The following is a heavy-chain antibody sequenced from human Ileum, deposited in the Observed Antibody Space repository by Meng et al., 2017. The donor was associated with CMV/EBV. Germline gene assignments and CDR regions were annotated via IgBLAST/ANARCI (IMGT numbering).Heavy chain of an antibody. CDR1: RGSSSSDY. Sequence: QVPLQESGPGPVNPSEILSLPCTVSRGSSSSDYWSWIRQPAGKGLEWIGRIYTSGSTNYNPSLKSRVTMSVDTSKTQFSLKLSSVTAADTAVYYCARGPYSSSWSSFDYWGQGTLVTVSS. CDR2: IYTSGST. D-gene: IGHD6-13*01. J-gene: IGHJ4*02. CDR3: ARGPYSSSWSSFDY. V-gene: IGHV4-4*07.